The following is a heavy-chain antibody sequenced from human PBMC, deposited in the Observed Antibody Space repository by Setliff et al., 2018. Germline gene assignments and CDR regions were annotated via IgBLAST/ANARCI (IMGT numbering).Heavy chain of an antibody. V-gene: IGHV3-30*01. J-gene: IGHJ4*02. CDR1: GITFSSYA. Sequence: GESLKLSCAASGITFSSYAMHWVRQAPGKGLEWVAVISYDGINKYYADSVKGRFTISRDNSKNTLYLQMNSLRPEDTAVYYCAGDKPLQHNYNFWSGYCPHWGQGTLVTVSS. CDR3: AGDKPLQHNYNFWSGYCPH. D-gene: IGHD3-3*01. CDR2: ISYDGINK.